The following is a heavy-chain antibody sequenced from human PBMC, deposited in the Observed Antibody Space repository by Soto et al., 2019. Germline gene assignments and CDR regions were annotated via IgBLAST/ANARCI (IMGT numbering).Heavy chain of an antibody. Sequence: QVQLVQSGAEVKKPGSSVKVSCKASGGTFSSYAISWVRQAPGQGLEWMGEIIPIFGTAKYAQKFQGRVTITADDSTSTAYMELSSLRSEDTAVYYCARDRGPSSGYYPYWFDPWGQGTLVTVSS. CDR2: IIPIFGTA. J-gene: IGHJ5*02. D-gene: IGHD3-22*01. V-gene: IGHV1-69*12. CDR1: GGTFSSYA. CDR3: ARDRGPSSGYYPYWFDP.